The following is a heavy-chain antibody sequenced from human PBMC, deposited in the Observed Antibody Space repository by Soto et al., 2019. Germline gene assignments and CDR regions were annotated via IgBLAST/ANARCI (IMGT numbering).Heavy chain of an antibody. Sequence: PGEFLKISCKASGYIINNYWIGWVRQMPGQGLEWMGIIFPDGPDTRYSPSFQGYVTIAVDKSISTAYVQWSSLKASDSAIYCGFRGGVTPRSFDYWGQGTLVTVSS. D-gene: IGHD3-3*01. V-gene: IGHV5-51*01. CDR1: GYIINNYW. CDR3: FRGGVTPRSFDY. J-gene: IGHJ4*02. CDR2: IFPDGPDT.